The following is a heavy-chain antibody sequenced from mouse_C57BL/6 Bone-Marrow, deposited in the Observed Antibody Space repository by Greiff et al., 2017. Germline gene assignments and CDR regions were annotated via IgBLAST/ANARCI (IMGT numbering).Heavy chain of an antibody. Sequence: EVQVVESGGDLVKPGGSLKLSCAASGFTFSSYGMSWVRQSPDKRLEWVATICSGGSYTYYPDSVKGRFTISRDNAKNTLYLQMSSLKSENTAMYYCARPLRYFDYWGQGTTLTVSS. CDR2: ICSGGSYT. CDR3: ARPLRYFDY. J-gene: IGHJ2*01. CDR1: GFTFSSYG. V-gene: IGHV5-6*01.